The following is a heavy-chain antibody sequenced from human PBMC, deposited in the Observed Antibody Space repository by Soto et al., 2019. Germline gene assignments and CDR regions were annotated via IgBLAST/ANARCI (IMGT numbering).Heavy chain of an antibody. CDR2: ISYDGSHK. V-gene: IGHV3-30*18. Sequence: QVQLVESGGGVVQPGRSLGLSCAASGFTFSSYGMHWVRQAPGKGLEWVAVISYDGSHKYYTESVKGRFTISRDNSKNTLYLQMNSLRAEDKAMYYCAKDYQRQQVVNPVDIWGQGTMVTISS. D-gene: IGHD6-13*01. J-gene: IGHJ3*02. CDR3: AKDYQRQQVVNPVDI. CDR1: GFTFSSYG.